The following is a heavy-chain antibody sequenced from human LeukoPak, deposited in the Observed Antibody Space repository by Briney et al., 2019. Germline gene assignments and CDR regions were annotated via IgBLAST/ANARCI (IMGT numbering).Heavy chain of an antibody. CDR3: AKDPGCSGGSCYFQYYYYYMDV. Sequence: GGSLRLSCAASEFIFTNYGMSWVRQGPGKGLEWVSSISGSGGTTYYADSVKGRFIISRDNSKNTLSLQMNNLRAEDTAVYYCAKDPGCSGGSCYFQYYYYYMDVWGKGTTVTISS. J-gene: IGHJ6*03. CDR1: EFIFTNYG. D-gene: IGHD2-15*01. V-gene: IGHV3-23*01. CDR2: ISGSGGTT.